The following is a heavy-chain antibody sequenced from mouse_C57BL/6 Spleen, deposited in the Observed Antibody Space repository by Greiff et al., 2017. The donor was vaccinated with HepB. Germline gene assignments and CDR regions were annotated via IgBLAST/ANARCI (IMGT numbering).Heavy chain of an antibody. Sequence: QVQLQQSGPELVKPGASVKISCKASGYAFSSSWMNWVKQRPGKGLEWIGRIYPGDGDTNYNGKFKGKATLTADKSSSTAYMQLSSLTSEDSAVYFCARGKNWDVAFDYWGQGTTLTVSS. D-gene: IGHD4-1*01. CDR3: ARGKNWDVAFDY. J-gene: IGHJ2*01. V-gene: IGHV1-82*01. CDR2: IYPGDGDT. CDR1: GYAFSSSW.